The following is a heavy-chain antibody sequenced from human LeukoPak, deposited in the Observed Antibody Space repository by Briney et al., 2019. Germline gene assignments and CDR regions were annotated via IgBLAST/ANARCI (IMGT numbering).Heavy chain of an antibody. J-gene: IGHJ3*02. CDR3: ARSRPGSSPFHI. CDR1: GGSISSYY. Sequence: PSETLSLTCTVSGGSISSYYWSWIRQSAGKGLEWIGRIYTSGSTDYNPSLKSRVTMSVDTSNNQFSLKLSSVTAADTAVYYCARSRPGSSPFHIWGQGTMVTVSS. V-gene: IGHV4-4*07. CDR2: IYTSGST.